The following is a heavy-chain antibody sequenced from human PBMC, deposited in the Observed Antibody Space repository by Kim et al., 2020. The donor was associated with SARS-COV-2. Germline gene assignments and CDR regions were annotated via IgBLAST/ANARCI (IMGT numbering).Heavy chain of an antibody. CDR3: ARGGARGNAFDI. V-gene: IGHV1-8*01. D-gene: IGHD3-16*01. Sequence: GYAQKFQGRVTMTRNTSISTAYMELSSLRSEDTAVYYCARGGARGNAFDIWGQGTMATVSS. J-gene: IGHJ3*02.